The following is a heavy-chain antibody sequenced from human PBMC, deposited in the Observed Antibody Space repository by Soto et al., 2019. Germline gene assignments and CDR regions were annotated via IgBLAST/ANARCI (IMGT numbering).Heavy chain of an antibody. V-gene: IGHV3-30*18. D-gene: IGHD3-3*01. CDR3: ANDPIRYYDVWSGHSFDY. CDR2: ISYDGSNK. Sequence: PGGSLRLSCAASGFTFSSYCMHWVRQAPGKGLEWVAVISYDGSNKYYADSVKGRFTISRDNSKNTLYLQMNSLRAEDTAVYYCANDPIRYYDVWSGHSFDYFGQGTLVTLSS. J-gene: IGHJ4*02. CDR1: GFTFSSYC.